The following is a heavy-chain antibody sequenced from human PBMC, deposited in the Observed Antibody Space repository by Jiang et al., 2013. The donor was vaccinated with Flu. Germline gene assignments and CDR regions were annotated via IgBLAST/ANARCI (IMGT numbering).Heavy chain of an antibody. D-gene: IGHD1-26*01. CDR2: IYPGDLDT. CDR3: ARRSGSYFWYFDY. Sequence: CGAEVKKPGESLKISCKSSGYSFNNYWIAWVRQMPGKGLEYMGMIYPGDLDTRNSPSFQGQVTISADKSISTAYLQWSSLKASDTAMYYCARRSGSYFWYFDYVGPGNPG. J-gene: IGHJ4*02. V-gene: IGHV5-51*01. CDR1: GYSFNNYW.